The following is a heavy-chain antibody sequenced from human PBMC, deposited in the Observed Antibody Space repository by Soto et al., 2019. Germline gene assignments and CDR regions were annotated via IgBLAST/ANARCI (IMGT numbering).Heavy chain of an antibody. CDR3: ARRYGDYEYWYFDL. J-gene: IGHJ2*01. CDR1: GGSISSSSYY. V-gene: IGHV4-39*01. CDR2: IYYSGST. Sequence: PSETLSLTCTVSGGSISSSSYYWGWIRQPPGKGLERIGSIYYSGSTYYNPSLKSRVTISVDTSKNQFSLKLSSVTAADTAVYYCARRYGDYEYWYFDLWGRGTLVTVSS. D-gene: IGHD4-17*01.